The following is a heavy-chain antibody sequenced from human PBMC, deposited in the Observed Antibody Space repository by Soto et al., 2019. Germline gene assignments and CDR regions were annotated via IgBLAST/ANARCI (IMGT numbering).Heavy chain of an antibody. V-gene: IGHV3-49*03. D-gene: IGHD1-26*01. J-gene: IGHJ6*02. CDR1: GFTFGDYA. CDR3: TSSAWGYYYGMDV. CDR2: IRSKAYGGTT. Sequence: PGGSLRLSCTASGFTFGDYAMSWFRQTPGKGLEWVGFIRSKAYGGTTEYAASAKGRFTISRDDSKSIAYLQMNSLKTEDTAVYYRTSSAWGYYYGMDVWGQGTTVTVSS.